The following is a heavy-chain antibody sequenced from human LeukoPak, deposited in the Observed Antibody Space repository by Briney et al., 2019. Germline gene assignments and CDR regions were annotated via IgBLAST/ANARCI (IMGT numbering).Heavy chain of an antibody. Sequence: SVKVSCKASGGTFSSYAISWVRQAPGQGLEWMGGIIPIFGTANYAQKFQGRVTITTDESTSTAYMELSSLRSEDTAVYYCARYYDFWSGYYYWGQGTLVTVSS. V-gene: IGHV1-69*05. CDR3: ARYYDFWSGYYY. CDR1: GGTFSSYA. D-gene: IGHD3-3*01. CDR2: IIPIFGTA. J-gene: IGHJ4*02.